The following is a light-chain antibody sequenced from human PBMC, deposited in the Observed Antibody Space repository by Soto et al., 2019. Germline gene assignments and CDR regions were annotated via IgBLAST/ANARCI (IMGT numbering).Light chain of an antibody. Sequence: SRAANECRSPWSPNPLNKNGTNNNVGSYNLVSWYQQHPGKAPKLLISEGGKRPSGVSDRFSASKSGNTASLTISGLQAEDEADYYCCSFANFNTYVFGTGTKVTVL. V-gene: IGLV2-23*01. J-gene: IGLJ1*01. CDR1: NNNVGSYNL. CDR2: EGG. CDR3: CSFANFNTYV.